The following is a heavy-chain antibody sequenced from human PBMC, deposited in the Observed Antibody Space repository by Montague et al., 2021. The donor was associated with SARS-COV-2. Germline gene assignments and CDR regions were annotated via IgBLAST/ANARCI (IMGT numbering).Heavy chain of an antibody. CDR1: SGSISSRSYY. CDR3: ARHGDSGYEPDGFHI. J-gene: IGHJ3*02. CDR2: LHYRGST. Sequence: SETLSLTCAVDSGSISSRSYYWGWIPQSPGMVLKWIGSLHYRGSTFYNPSLKSRVTISVDTSKNQFSLRVSGVTAEDTTVYFCARHGDSGYEPDGFHIWGQGIRVTVSS. V-gene: IGHV4-39*01. D-gene: IGHD5-12*01.